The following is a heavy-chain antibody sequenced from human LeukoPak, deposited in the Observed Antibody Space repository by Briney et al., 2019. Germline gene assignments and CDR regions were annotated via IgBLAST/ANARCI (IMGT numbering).Heavy chain of an antibody. CDR3: ASGSLNYYYYGMDV. Sequence: LSLTCAVYGGSFSGYYWSWIRQPPGKGLEWVAVISYDGSNKYYADSVKGRFTISRDNSKNTLYLQMNSLRAEDTAVYYCASGSLNYYYYGMDVWGQGTTVTVSS. J-gene: IGHJ6*02. V-gene: IGHV3-30*03. CDR2: ISYDGSNK. CDR1: GGSFSGYY. D-gene: IGHD3-10*01.